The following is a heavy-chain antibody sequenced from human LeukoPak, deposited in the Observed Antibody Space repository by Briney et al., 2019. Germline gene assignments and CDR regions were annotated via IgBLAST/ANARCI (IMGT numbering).Heavy chain of an antibody. CDR2: INYSGTT. V-gene: IGHV4-39*01. Sequence: SETLSLTCTVSSGSFSSSSYYCGWIRQPPGMGLEWIATINYSGTTYYNPSLKSRVTTSVDTSKNQFSLKLTSVTAADTAVYYCARMRGGIRLWGDWGQGTQVTVSS. CDR3: ARMRGGIRLWGD. D-gene: IGHD5-18*01. J-gene: IGHJ4*02. CDR1: SGSFSSSSYY.